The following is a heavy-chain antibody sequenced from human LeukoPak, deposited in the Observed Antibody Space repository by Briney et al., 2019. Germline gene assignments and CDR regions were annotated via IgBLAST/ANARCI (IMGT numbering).Heavy chain of an antibody. Sequence: GGSLRLSCAASGFTFSSYSMNRVRQAPGKGLEWVPSISSSSSYIYYADSVKGRFTISRDNAKNSLYLQMNSLRAEDTAVYYCASSGARYCSSTSCYTAKVRNYYYYYGMDVWGQGTTVTVSS. CDR3: ASSGARYCSSTSCYTAKVRNYYYYYGMDV. CDR2: ISSSSSYI. J-gene: IGHJ6*02. D-gene: IGHD2-2*02. V-gene: IGHV3-21*01. CDR1: GFTFSSYS.